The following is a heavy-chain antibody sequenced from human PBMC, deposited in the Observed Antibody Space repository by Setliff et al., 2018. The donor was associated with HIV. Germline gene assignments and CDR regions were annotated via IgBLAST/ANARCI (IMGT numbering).Heavy chain of an antibody. V-gene: IGHV4-4*08. CDR2: IYSSGST. CDR1: GGSIRSYY. D-gene: IGHD1-1*01. J-gene: IGHJ5*02. Sequence: SETLSLTCTVSGGSIRSYYWSWIRQPPGKRLEWIGYIYSSGSTNYNPSLKSRVTMSVDTSKNQFSLKLTSVTAADTAVYYCARGQESGTNWFDPWGQGTLVTV. CDR3: ARGQESGTNWFDP.